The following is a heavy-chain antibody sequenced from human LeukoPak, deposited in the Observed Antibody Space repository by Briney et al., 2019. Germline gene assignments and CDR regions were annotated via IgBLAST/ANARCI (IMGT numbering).Heavy chain of an antibody. Sequence: PSETLSLTCTVSGGSISSYYWSWIRQPAGKGLEWIGRIYTSGSTNYNPSLKSRVTMSVDTSKNQFSLKLSSVTAADTAVYYCARDSTQAAAGTFYFDYWGQGTLVTVSS. CDR2: IYTSGST. V-gene: IGHV4-4*07. CDR3: ARDSTQAAAGTFYFDY. D-gene: IGHD6-13*01. J-gene: IGHJ4*02. CDR1: GGSISSYY.